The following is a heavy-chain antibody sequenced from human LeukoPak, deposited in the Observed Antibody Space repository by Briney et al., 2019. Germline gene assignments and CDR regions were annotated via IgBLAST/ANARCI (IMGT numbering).Heavy chain of an antibody. J-gene: IGHJ4*02. V-gene: IGHV4-39*01. CDR3: ARHNAPRRVGFDF. D-gene: IGHD2-2*01. CDR2: LYDSGNT. Sequence: SETLSLTCTVSGGSISSSGYNWDWIRQPPGKGLEWIGDLYDSGNTYYNPSLKSRVTISVDTSNNQFSLKLSSVTAADTAVYWCARHNAPRRVGFDFWGQGILVTVSS. CDR1: GGSISSSGYN.